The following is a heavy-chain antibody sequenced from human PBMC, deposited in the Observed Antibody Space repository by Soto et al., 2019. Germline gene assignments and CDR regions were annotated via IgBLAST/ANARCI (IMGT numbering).Heavy chain of an antibody. V-gene: IGHV3-48*03. CDR3: ARPYYYYDSSGKDY. D-gene: IGHD3-22*01. CDR1: GFTFSSYE. J-gene: IGHJ4*02. Sequence: GGSLRLSCAASGFTFSSYEMSWVRQAPGKGLEWVSYISSTGSTIYYADSVKGRFTISRDNAKNSLCLQMNSLRAEDTAVYYCARPYYYYDSSGKDYWGQGTLVTVSS. CDR2: ISSTGSTI.